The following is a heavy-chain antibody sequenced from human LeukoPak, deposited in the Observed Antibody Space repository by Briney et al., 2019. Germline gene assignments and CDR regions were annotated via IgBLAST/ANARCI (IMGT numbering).Heavy chain of an antibody. J-gene: IGHJ6*02. D-gene: IGHD1-1*01. Sequence: SVKVSCKASGGTFSSYAISWVRQAPGQGLEWMGGIIPIFGTANYAQKFQGRVTITADESTSTAYMELSSLRSEDTAVYYCARDLGLQLERRYYYYYYGMDVWGQGTTVTVSS. CDR1: GGTFSSYA. V-gene: IGHV1-69*01. CDR3: ARDLGLQLERRYYYYYYGMDV. CDR2: IIPIFGTA.